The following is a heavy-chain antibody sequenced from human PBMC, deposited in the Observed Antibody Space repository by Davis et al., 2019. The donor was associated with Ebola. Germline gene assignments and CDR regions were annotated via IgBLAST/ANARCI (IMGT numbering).Heavy chain of an antibody. J-gene: IGHJ5*02. V-gene: IGHV1-18*01. CDR1: GYTFTSYG. CDR3: ARDMGMVQEANWFDP. CDR2: ISAYNGNT. Sequence: ASVKVSCKASGYTFTSYGISWVRQAPGQGPEWMGWISAYNGNTNYAQKLQGRVTMTTDTSTSTAYMELRSLRSGDTAVYYCARDMGMVQEANWFDPWGQGTLVTVSS. D-gene: IGHD3-10*01.